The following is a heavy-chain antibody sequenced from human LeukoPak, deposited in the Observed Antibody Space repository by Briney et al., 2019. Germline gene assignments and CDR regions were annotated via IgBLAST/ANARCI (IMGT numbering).Heavy chain of an antibody. CDR3: ARRWLGDPYGMDV. CDR1: GFIFSTYT. J-gene: IGHJ6*02. Sequence: GGSLRLSCSASGFIFSTYTMYWVRQAPGKGLENLSVINGDGRTAYYADSVKGRFTISRDNSKDTLYLQINNLRDEDTAVYYCARRWLGDPYGMDVWGQGTTVSVSS. D-gene: IGHD3-10*01. V-gene: IGHV3-64*04. CDR2: INGDGRTA.